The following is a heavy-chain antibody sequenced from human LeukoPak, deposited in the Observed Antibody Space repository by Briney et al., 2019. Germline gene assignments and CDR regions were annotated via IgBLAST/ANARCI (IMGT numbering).Heavy chain of an antibody. D-gene: IGHD3-10*01. CDR2: ISYDGSNK. CDR1: GFTFSRYA. Sequence: GGSLRLSCAASGFTFSRYAMHWVRQAPGKGLEWVAVISYDGSNKYYADSVKGRFTISRDNSKNTLYLQMNSLRAEDTAVYYCARGKGYYHFDYWGQGTLVTVSS. V-gene: IGHV3-30*04. CDR3: ARGKGYYHFDY. J-gene: IGHJ4*02.